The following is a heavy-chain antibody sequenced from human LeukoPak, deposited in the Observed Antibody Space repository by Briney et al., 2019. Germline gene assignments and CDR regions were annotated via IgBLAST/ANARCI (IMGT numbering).Heavy chain of an antibody. Sequence: PSETLSLTCTVSGGSVSSGSYYWSWIRQPPGKGLEWIGYIYYSGSTNYNPSLKSRVTISVDTSKNQFSLKLSSVTAADTAVYYCARIQKGYYGMDVWGQGTTVTVSS. CDR1: GGSVSSGSYY. CDR3: ARIQKGYYGMDV. J-gene: IGHJ6*02. CDR2: IYYSGST. V-gene: IGHV4-61*01.